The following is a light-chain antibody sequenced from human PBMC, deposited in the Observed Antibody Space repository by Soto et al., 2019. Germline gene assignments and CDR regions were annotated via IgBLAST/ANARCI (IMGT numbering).Light chain of an antibody. V-gene: IGLV1-40*01. CDR2: ANS. J-gene: IGLJ2*01. CDR3: QSYDSSLSGSVV. CDR1: SSDIGAGYD. Sequence: QSVLKQPPSVSGAPGQRVTISFTGSSSDIGAGYDVHWYQQLPGTAPKLLIYANSNRPSGVPDRFSGSKSGTSASLAITGLQAEDEADYYCQSYDSSLSGSVVFGGGTQLTVL.